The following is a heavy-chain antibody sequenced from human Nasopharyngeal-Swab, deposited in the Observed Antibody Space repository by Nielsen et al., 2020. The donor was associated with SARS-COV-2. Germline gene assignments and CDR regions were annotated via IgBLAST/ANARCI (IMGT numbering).Heavy chain of an antibody. Sequence: SVKVSCKASGGTFSSYAISWVRQAPGQGLEWMGRIIPILGIANYAQKFQGRVTITADKSTSTAYMELSSLRSEDTAVYYCATSSGYIAVVPAAIRRYYGMDVWGQGTTVTVSS. J-gene: IGHJ6*02. CDR1: GGTFSSYA. CDR3: ATSSGYIAVVPAAIRRYYGMDV. V-gene: IGHV1-69*04. D-gene: IGHD2-2*01. CDR2: IIPILGIA.